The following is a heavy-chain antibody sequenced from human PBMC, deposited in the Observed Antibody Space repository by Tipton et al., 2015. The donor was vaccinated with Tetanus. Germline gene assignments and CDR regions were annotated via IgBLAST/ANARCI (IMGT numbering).Heavy chain of an antibody. CDR3: ARVGWDNWFDP. J-gene: IGHJ5*02. Sequence: LSLTCTVSGGSISSYYWSWIRQPPGKGLEWVSYISSSGSTIYYADSVKGRFTISRDNAKNSLYLQMNSLRAEDTAVYYCARVGWDNWFDPWGQGTLVTVSS. D-gene: IGHD1-26*01. V-gene: IGHV3-11*01. CDR1: GGSISSYY. CDR2: ISSSGSTI.